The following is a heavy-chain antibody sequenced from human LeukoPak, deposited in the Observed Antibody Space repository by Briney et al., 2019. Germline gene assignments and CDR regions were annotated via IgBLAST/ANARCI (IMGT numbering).Heavy chain of an antibody. CDR1: GGSISSSSYY. CDR3: ARAEVLPDYYAISGGFDY. Sequence: SETPSLTCTVSGGSISSSSYYWSWIRQPPGKGLEWIGYIYYSGSTNYNPSLKGRVTISVDTSKNQFSLKLSSVTAADTAVYYCARAEVLPDYYAISGGFDYWGQGTLVTVSS. D-gene: IGHD3-10*01. CDR2: IYYSGST. J-gene: IGHJ4*02. V-gene: IGHV4-61*01.